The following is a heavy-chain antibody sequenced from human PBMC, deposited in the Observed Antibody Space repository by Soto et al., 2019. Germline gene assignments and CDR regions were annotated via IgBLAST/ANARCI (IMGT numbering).Heavy chain of an antibody. CDR1: GFTFSSYG. CDR3: AKDFEFGEFTQYYFDY. Sequence: GGSLRLSCAASGFTFSSYGMHWVRQAPGKGLEWVAVISYDGSNKYYADSVKGRFTISRDNSKNTLYLQMNSLRAEDTAVYYCAKDFEFGEFTQYYFDYWGQGTLVTVSS. V-gene: IGHV3-30*18. J-gene: IGHJ4*02. CDR2: ISYDGSNK. D-gene: IGHD3-10*01.